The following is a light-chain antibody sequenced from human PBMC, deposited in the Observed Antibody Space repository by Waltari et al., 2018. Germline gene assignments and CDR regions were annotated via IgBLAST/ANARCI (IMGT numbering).Light chain of an antibody. CDR3: SSYSSSGTLV. CDR2: DVT. J-gene: IGLJ3*02. CDR1: SSDVGGYEY. Sequence: QSALTQPASVSGSPGQSITISCTGTSSDVGGYEYVSWYQQHPGKAPKLLIYDVTNRPSGVSDSFSGSKSGKTASLTVSGLQGEDEADYSCSSYSSSGTLVFGGGTKVTVL. V-gene: IGLV2-14*01.